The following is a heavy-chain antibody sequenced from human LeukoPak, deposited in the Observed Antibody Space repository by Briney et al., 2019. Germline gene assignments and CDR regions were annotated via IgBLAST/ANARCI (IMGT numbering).Heavy chain of an antibody. Sequence: SETLSLTRTVSGGSISSGGYYWSWIRQHPGKGLEWIGYIYYSGSTYYNPSLKSRVTISVDTSKNQFSLKLSSVTAADTAVYYCARDSNRVPENWFDPWGQGTLVTVSS. CDR2: IYYSGST. J-gene: IGHJ5*02. V-gene: IGHV4-31*03. CDR1: GGSISSGGYY. D-gene: IGHD1-14*01. CDR3: ARDSNRVPENWFDP.